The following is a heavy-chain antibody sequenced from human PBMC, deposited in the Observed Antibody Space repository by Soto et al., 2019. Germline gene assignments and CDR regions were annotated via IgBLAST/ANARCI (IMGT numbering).Heavy chain of an antibody. D-gene: IGHD3-22*01. Sequence: PSETLSLTCTVSGGSVSSGIYYWSWIRHPPGKGLVWIGYIYYSGITNYNPSLKSRVTISVDTSKNQFSLKLSSVTAADTAVYYCARAGGITMIVVALSDTFDIWGQGTMVTVSS. J-gene: IGHJ3*02. CDR2: IYYSGIT. CDR3: ARAGGITMIVVALSDTFDI. CDR1: GGSVSSGIYY. V-gene: IGHV4-61*01.